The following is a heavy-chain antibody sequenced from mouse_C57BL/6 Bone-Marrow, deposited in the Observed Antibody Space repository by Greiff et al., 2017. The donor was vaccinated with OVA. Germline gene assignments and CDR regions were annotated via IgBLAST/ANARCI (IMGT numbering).Heavy chain of an antibody. V-gene: IGHV1-55*01. CDR2: IYPGSGST. CDR1: GYTFTSYW. Sequence: VQLKQPGAELVKPGASVKMSCKASGYTFTSYWITWVKQRPGQGLEWIGDIYPGSGSTNYNEKFKSKATLTVDTSSSTAYMQLSSLTSEDSAVYYCARGGTTVVDWYFDVWGTGTTVTVSS. J-gene: IGHJ1*03. D-gene: IGHD1-1*01. CDR3: ARGGTTVVDWYFDV.